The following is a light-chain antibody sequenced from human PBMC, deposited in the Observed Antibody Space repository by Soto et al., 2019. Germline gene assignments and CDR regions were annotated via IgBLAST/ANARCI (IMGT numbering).Light chain of an antibody. J-gene: IGLJ2*01. CDR1: SSDVGGYNY. V-gene: IGLV2-14*01. CDR2: AVS. CDR3: SPYPTSATPV. Sequence: QSALTQPASVSGSPGQSITISCTGTSSDVGGYNYLSWYQQHPGKAPKVMIYAVSNRPSGVSNRFSGSKSGNTASLTISGLQAENEADFFVSPYPTSATPVFGGGTK.